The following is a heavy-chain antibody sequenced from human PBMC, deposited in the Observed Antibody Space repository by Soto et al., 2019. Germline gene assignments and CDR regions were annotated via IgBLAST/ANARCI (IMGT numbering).Heavy chain of an antibody. CDR3: ARVPWCSGGSCYSNGFDP. J-gene: IGHJ5*02. V-gene: IGHV1-18*01. CDR2: ISAYNGNT. D-gene: IGHD2-15*01. CDR1: GYTFTSYG. Sequence: QVQLVQSGAEVKKPGASVKVSCKASGYTFTSYGISWVRQAPGQGLEWMGWISAYNGNTNYAQKLQGRVTMTTDTSTSTAYRELRSLRSDDTAGYYCARVPWCSGGSCYSNGFDPWGQGTLVTVSS.